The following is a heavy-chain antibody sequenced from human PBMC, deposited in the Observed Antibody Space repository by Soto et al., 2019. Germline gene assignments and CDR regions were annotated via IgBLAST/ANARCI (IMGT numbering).Heavy chain of an antibody. CDR2: IYPGDSDT. CDR3: ARGGSGSLYYYGMDV. CDR1: GYSFTSYW. D-gene: IGHD3-10*01. Sequence: PGESLKISCKGSGYSFTSYWIGWVRQMPGKGLEWMGIIYPGDSDTRYSPSFQGQVTISADKSISTAYLQWSSLKASDTAMYYCARGGSGSLYYYGMDVWGKGTRVTVSS. J-gene: IGHJ6*04. V-gene: IGHV5-51*01.